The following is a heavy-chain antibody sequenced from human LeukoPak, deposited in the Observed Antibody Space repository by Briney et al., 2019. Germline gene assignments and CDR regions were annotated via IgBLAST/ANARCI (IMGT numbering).Heavy chain of an antibody. V-gene: IGHV3-30*04. Sequence: PGGSLRLSCAASGFTFSSYAMHWVRQAPGKGLEWVAVISCDGSNKYYADSVKGRFTISRDNSKNTLYLQMNSLRAEDTAVYYCARDQGSYGFFDYWGQGTLVTVSS. J-gene: IGHJ4*02. D-gene: IGHD3-10*01. CDR2: ISCDGSNK. CDR1: GFTFSSYA. CDR3: ARDQGSYGFFDY.